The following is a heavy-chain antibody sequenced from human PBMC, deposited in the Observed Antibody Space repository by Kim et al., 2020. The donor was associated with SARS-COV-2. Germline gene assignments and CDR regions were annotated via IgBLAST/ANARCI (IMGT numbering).Heavy chain of an antibody. Sequence: SETLSLTCTVSGGSISSYYWSWIRQPPGKGLEWIGYIYYSGSTNYNPSLKSRVTISVDTSKNQFSLKLSSVTAADTAVYYCARDRGVSSGWYGGYYYYYGMDVWGQGTTVTVSS. D-gene: IGHD6-19*01. CDR3: ARDRGVSSGWYGGYYYYYGMDV. CDR1: GGSISSYY. CDR2: IYYSGST. V-gene: IGHV4-59*13. J-gene: IGHJ6*02.